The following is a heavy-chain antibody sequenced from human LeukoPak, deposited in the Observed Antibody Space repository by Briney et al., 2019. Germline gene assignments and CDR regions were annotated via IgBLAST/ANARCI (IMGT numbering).Heavy chain of an antibody. V-gene: IGHV3-23*01. CDR2: ISGSGGST. D-gene: IGHD3-10*01. CDR1: GYTFSSYA. J-gene: IGHJ4*02. CDR3: AKEPASGSCFDY. Sequence: GGSLRLSCAASGYTFSSYAMSWVRQAPGKGLEWVSAISGSGGSTYYADSVKGRFTISRDNSKNTLYLQMNSLRAEDTALYYCAKEPASGSCFDYWGQGTLVTVSS.